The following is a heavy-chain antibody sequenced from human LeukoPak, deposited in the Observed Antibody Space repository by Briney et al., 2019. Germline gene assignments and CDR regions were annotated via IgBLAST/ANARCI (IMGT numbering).Heavy chain of an antibody. D-gene: IGHD3-22*01. CDR1: GYSFTSYW. V-gene: IGHV5-10-1*01. CDR2: IDPSDSYT. CDR3: ARHQGTYYYDSSGYYYVY. J-gene: IGHJ4*02. Sequence: GESLRISCKGSGYSFTSYWISWVRQMPGKGLEWMGRIDPSDSYTNYSPSFQGHVAISADKSISTAYLQWSSLKASDTAMYYCARHQGTYYYDSSGYYYVYWGQGTLVTVSS.